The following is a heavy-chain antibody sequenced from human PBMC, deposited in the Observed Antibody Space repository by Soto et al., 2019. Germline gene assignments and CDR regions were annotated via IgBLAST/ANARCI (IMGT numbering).Heavy chain of an antibody. V-gene: IGHV4-4*07. CDR1: GASLSGYH. CDR3: VRDGTKNLLERFDP. CDR2: IYATGTT. J-gene: IGHJ5*02. Sequence: TSETLSLTCNVSGASLSGYHCSWLRQPPGKGLEWIGRIYATGTTDYNPSLKTRITMSVDMSKKQFSLTLRAVTAADTAIYYCVRDGTKNLLERFDPWSRGILVTFS. D-gene: IGHD1-1*01.